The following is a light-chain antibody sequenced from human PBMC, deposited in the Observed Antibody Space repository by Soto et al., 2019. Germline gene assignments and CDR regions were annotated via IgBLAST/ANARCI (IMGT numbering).Light chain of an antibody. J-gene: IGLJ3*02. Sequence: QSVLTQPPSVSGAPGQRVSISCTWSNSNLGAGYDVNWYQQLPGPAPKLIMYANIDRPSGVPDRFSGSKSGASAFLVITGLQAEDEAAYYCQSSDSSLSGSRVFGEGTKVTLL. V-gene: IGLV1-40*01. CDR3: QSSDSSLSGSRV. CDR1: NSNLGAGYD. CDR2: ANI.